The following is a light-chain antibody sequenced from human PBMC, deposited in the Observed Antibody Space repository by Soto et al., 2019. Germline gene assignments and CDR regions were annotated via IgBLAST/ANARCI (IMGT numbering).Light chain of an antibody. V-gene: IGKV1-5*01. Sequence: EIQMTHSRSSLSTSMEDTVTVTCRASQSVSGCSAWYQKKPGDAAKLMIYDASALPRGVKSRFSGSGSGKDFSLTISSMQPEDGATYSCEQRYRQPLSFGAGAMVDI. CDR1: QSVSGC. CDR3: EQRYRQPLS. CDR2: DAS. J-gene: IGKJ4*01.